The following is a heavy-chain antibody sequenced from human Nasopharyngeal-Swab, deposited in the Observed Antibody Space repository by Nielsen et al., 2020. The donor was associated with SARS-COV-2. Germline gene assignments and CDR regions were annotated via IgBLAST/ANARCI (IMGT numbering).Heavy chain of an antibody. Sequence: ASVKVSCKASGYTFTMFTVSWARQAPGQGLEWMGWITGHNGDTTYAQNLQGRVTLTTDTSTTTTYMELRTLRSDDTAVYYCARGGGSHFDYWGQGSLVTVSS. CDR1: GYTFTMFT. CDR2: ITGHNGDT. J-gene: IGHJ4*02. V-gene: IGHV1-18*01. CDR3: ARGGGSHFDY. D-gene: IGHD3-16*01.